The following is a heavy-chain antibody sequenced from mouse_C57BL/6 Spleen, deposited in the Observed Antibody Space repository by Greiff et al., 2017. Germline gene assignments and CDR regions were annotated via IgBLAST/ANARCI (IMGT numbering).Heavy chain of an antibody. D-gene: IGHD2-3*01. CDR3: ARWLLGGDYAMDY. J-gene: IGHJ4*01. CDR1: GYTFTSYW. Sequence: QVQLQQSGAELAKPGASVKLSCKASGYTFTSYWMHWVKQRPGQGLEWIGYINPSSGYTKYNQKFKDKATLTADKSSSTAYMQLSSLTYEDSAVYDCARWLLGGDYAMDYWGQGTSVTVSS. V-gene: IGHV1-7*01. CDR2: INPSSGYT.